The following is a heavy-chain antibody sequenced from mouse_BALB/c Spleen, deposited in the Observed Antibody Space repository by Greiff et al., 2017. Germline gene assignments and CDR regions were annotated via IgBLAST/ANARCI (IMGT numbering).Heavy chain of an antibody. CDR2: IYPGNSDT. J-gene: IGHJ2*01. CDR1: GYSFTSYW. Sequence: VQLQQSGTVLARPGASVKMSCKASGYSFTSYWMHWVKQRPGQGLEWIGAIYPGNSDTSYNQKFKGKAKLTAVTSASTAYMELSSLTNEDSAVYYCTRSGYGNYYYFDYWGQGTTLTVSS. D-gene: IGHD2-1*01. CDR3: TRSGYGNYYYFDY. V-gene: IGHV1-5*01.